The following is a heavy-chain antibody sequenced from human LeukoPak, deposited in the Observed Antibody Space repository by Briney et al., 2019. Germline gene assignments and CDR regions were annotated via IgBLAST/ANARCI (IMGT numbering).Heavy chain of an antibody. CDR3: ARHIQVTFRVSRLGWFDA. V-gene: IGHV4-4*07. Sequence: KSSETLSLTCTVSGGSISSYYWSWIRQPAGKGLEWIGRIYTSGSTNYNPSLKSRVTMSVDTSKNQFSLKLSSVTAADTAVYYCARHIQVTFRVSRLGWFDAWGQGTLVTVSS. D-gene: IGHD3-9*01. CDR2: IYTSGST. J-gene: IGHJ5*02. CDR1: GGSISSYY.